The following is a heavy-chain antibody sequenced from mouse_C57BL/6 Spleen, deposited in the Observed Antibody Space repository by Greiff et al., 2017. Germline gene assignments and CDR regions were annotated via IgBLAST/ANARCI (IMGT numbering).Heavy chain of an antibody. D-gene: IGHD2-4*01. CDR1: GYTFTSYW. V-gene: IGHV1-53*01. CDR2: INPSNGGT. Sequence: QVQLQQPGTELVKPGASVKLSCKASGYTFTSYWMHWVKQRLGQGLEWIGNINPSNGGTNYNEKFKSKATLTVDKSSSTAYMQLSSLTSEDSAVYYCARWDYDGAWFAYWGQGTLVTVSA. CDR3: ARWDYDGAWFAY. J-gene: IGHJ3*01.